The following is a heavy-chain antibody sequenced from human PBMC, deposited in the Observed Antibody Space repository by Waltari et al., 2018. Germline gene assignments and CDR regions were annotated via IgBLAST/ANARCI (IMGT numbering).Heavy chain of an antibody. V-gene: IGHV3-66*01. CDR2: IKSGGGT. Sequence: EVQLVESGGGLVQPGGSLTLSCAASGFSVRNNYMRWVRQSPGKGLEWVALIKSGGGTYYADTVEGRFHITRDNSNNTLYLQMNSLRAEDTAVYYCARDVVGSSAGYVKFDYWGQGTLLTVSP. J-gene: IGHJ4*02. CDR3: ARDVVGSSAGYVKFDY. CDR1: GFSVRNNY. D-gene: IGHD3-10*01.